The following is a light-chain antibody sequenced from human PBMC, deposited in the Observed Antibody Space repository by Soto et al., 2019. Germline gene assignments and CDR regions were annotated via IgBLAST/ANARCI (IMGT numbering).Light chain of an antibody. CDR2: AAS. V-gene: IGKV1-27*01. CDR3: QKYNSGART. Sequence: DIQMTQSPSSLSASVGDRVTITCRASQGISNYLAWYQQKPGKVPKLLIYAASTLQSGVPSRFSGSRSGTDFNLTISNLQPEDVGTYYCQKYNSGARTFGEGTKVEIK. CDR1: QGISNY. J-gene: IGKJ1*01.